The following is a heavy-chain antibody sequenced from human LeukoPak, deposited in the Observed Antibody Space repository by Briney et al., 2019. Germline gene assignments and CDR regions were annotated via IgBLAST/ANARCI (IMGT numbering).Heavy chain of an antibody. J-gene: IGHJ6*03. Sequence: SETLSLTCTVSGYSISSGYYWGWIRQPPGKGLEWIGSIYHSGSTYYNPSLKSRVTISVDTSKNQFSLKLSSVTAADTAVYYCARDREIAAAGYYYYYMDVWGKGTTVTISS. CDR1: GYSISSGYY. CDR2: IYHSGST. CDR3: ARDREIAAAGYYYYYMDV. V-gene: IGHV4-38-2*02. D-gene: IGHD6-13*01.